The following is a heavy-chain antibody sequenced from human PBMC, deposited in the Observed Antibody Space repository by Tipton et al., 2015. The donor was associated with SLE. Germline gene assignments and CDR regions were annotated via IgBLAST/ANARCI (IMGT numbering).Heavy chain of an antibody. J-gene: IGHJ4*02. CDR2: IYYSGTT. Sequence: TLSLTCTVSGGSISSSYWSWIRQPPGKGLEWIGHIYYSGTTNYNPPLKSRVTISVDTSKNQFSLNLNSATAADTAVYYCARDEYRYDGTGYHLLGHFDYWGQGTLVTVSS. V-gene: IGHV4-59*12. CDR3: ARDEYRYDGTGYHLLGHFDY. CDR1: GGSISSSY. D-gene: IGHD3-22*01.